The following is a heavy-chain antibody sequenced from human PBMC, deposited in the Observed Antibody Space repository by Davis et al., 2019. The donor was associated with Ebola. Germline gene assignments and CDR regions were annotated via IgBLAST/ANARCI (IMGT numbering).Heavy chain of an antibody. CDR3: ARDSSRGRGETYFDY. CDR1: GGTFSSYA. Sequence: SVKVSCKASGGTFSSYAISWVRQAPGQGLEWMGGIIPIFGTANYAQKFQGRVTITADKSTSTAYMELSSLRFEDTAVYYCARDSSRGRGETYFDYWGQGTLVTVSS. D-gene: IGHD3-10*01. CDR2: IIPIFGTA. V-gene: IGHV1-69*06. J-gene: IGHJ4*02.